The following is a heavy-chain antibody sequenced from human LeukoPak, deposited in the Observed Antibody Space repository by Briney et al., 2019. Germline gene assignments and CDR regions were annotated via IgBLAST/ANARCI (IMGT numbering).Heavy chain of an antibody. CDR3: ARDAFSIAAAGTLVFRFDP. CDR1: GGSISSYY. CDR2: IYTSGST. D-gene: IGHD6-13*01. V-gene: IGHV4-4*07. J-gene: IGHJ5*02. Sequence: PSETLSLTCTVSGGSISSYYWSWIRQPAGKGLEWIGRIYTSGSTNYNPSLKSRVTMSVDTSKNQFSLKLSSVTAADTAVYYCARDAFSIAAAGTLVFRFDPWGQGTLVTVSS.